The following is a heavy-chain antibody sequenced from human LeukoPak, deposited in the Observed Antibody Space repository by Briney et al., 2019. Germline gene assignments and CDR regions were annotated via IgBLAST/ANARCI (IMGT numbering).Heavy chain of an antibody. V-gene: IGHV3-20*04. D-gene: IGHD3-16*02. CDR1: GFTFDDYG. Sequence: GGSLRLSCAASGFTFDDYGVSWVRQASGKGLEWVSGINWNGGSTGYADSVKGRFTISRDNAKNSLYLQMNSLRAEDTALYYCARENAPDYVWGSYRYSPIDYWGQGTLVTVSS. CDR2: INWNGGST. J-gene: IGHJ4*02. CDR3: ARENAPDYVWGSYRYSPIDY.